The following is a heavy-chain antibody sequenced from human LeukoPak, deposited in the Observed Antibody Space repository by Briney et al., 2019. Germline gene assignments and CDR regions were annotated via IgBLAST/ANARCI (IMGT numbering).Heavy chain of an antibody. J-gene: IGHJ6*03. CDR1: GYSISSGYY. Sequence: SETLSLTCTVSGYSISSGYYWGWIRQPPGNGLEWIGSIYHSGSTYYNPSLKSRVTISVDTSKNQFSLKLTSVTAADTAVYYCARVGYTYGDPGYYYYYMDVWGKGTTVTISS. D-gene: IGHD5-18*01. V-gene: IGHV4-38-2*02. CDR2: IYHSGST. CDR3: ARVGYTYGDPGYYYYYMDV.